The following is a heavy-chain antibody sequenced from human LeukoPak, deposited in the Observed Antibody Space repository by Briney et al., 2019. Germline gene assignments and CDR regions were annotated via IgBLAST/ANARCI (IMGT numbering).Heavy chain of an antibody. CDR3: ARDLSGQTGPQGVTTDY. D-gene: IGHD4-17*01. V-gene: IGHV1-3*03. CDR1: GYTFTSYA. Sequence: ASVKVSCKASGYTFTSYAMHWVRQAPGQRLEWMGWINAGNGNTKYSQEFQGRVTITRDTSASTAYMELSSLRSEDMAVYYCARDLSGQTGPQGVTTDYWGQGTLVTVSS. CDR2: INAGNGNT. J-gene: IGHJ4*02.